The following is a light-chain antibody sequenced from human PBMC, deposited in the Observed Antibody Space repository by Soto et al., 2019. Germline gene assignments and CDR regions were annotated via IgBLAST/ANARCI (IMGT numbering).Light chain of an antibody. V-gene: IGKV1-27*01. J-gene: IGKJ3*01. CDR3: QEHYSAPPVA. CDR1: QGMDHA. CDR2: SAS. Sequence: DIQMTQSPSSLSASVGDRVTITCRASQGMDHALAWYQQKPGKVPKLLIYSASTLKSRVPSRFSGSGSGTDFTLTITSLQPEDVATYYCQEHYSAPPVAFGPGTKVDV.